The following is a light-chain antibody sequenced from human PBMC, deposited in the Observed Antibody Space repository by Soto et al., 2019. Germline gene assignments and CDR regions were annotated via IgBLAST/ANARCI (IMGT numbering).Light chain of an antibody. CDR2: DVS. J-gene: IGLJ1*01. CDR3: SSYTGSNTLIYV. Sequence: QSVLTQPASVSGSPGQSITISCTGTSRDFGGYNYVSWYQQHPGKAPKVIIYDVSNRPSGVSNRFSASKSGNTASLTISGLQAEDEGYYYCSSYTGSNTLIYVFGTGTKVTVL. CDR1: SRDFGGYNY. V-gene: IGLV2-14*03.